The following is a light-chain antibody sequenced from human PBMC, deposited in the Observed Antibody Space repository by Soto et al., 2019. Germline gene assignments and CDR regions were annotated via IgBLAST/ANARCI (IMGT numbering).Light chain of an antibody. CDR3: QQYDHFPWT. CDR1: QSVTSSY. CDR2: GAS. J-gene: IGKJ1*01. V-gene: IGKV3-20*01. Sequence: EMVNIQRPATRSVWQEGIATCYSSASQSVTSSYLAWYQQKPGQAPRLVMYGASIRTSGIPGRFSGSGSWTNFTLTICSLDPEDYAPYYSQQYDHFPWTFGQGTKVDIK.